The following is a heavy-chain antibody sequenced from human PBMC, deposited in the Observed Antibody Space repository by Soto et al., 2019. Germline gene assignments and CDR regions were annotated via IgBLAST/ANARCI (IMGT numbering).Heavy chain of an antibody. J-gene: IGHJ6*02. D-gene: IGHD4-17*01. V-gene: IGHV3-48*02. Sequence: GGSLRLSCAASGFTFSSYSMNWVRQAPGKGLEWVSYISSSSSTIYYADSVKGRFTISRDNAKNSLYLQMNSLRDEDTAVYYCARLSGYGDYSFPRYYYYGMDVWGQGTTVTVSS. CDR2: ISSSSSTI. CDR3: ARLSGYGDYSFPRYYYYGMDV. CDR1: GFTFSSYS.